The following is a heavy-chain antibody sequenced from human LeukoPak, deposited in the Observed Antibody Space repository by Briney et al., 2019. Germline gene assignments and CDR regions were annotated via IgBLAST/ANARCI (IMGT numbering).Heavy chain of an antibody. CDR3: AKVGTRITIFGEVIPPDY. Sequence: GGSLRLSCAASGFTFSSYAMSWVRQAPGKGLEWVSAISGSGGSTYYADSVKGRFTISRDNSKNTLYLQMNSLRAEDTAVYYCAKVGTRITIFGEVIPPDYWGQGTLVTVSS. J-gene: IGHJ4*02. CDR1: GFTFSSYA. V-gene: IGHV3-23*01. D-gene: IGHD3-3*01. CDR2: ISGSGGST.